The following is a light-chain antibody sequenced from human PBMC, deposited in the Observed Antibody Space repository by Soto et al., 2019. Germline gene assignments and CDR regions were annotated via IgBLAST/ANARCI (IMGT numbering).Light chain of an antibody. CDR1: QGIRND. Sequence: AIQMTQSPSSLSASVGDRVTITCRASQGIRNDLGWYQQKPGRAPKLLIYAASSFQSGVPSRFSGSGSGTDFTLTISSLQPEDFATYYCLQDYNYPRTVGQGTKVDIK. CDR3: LQDYNYPRT. J-gene: IGKJ1*01. CDR2: AAS. V-gene: IGKV1-6*01.